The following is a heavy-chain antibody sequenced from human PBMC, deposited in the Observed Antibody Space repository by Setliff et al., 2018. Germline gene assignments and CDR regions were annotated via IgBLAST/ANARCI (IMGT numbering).Heavy chain of an antibody. V-gene: IGHV1-2*06. D-gene: IGHD3-22*01. CDR2: INPNSGGT. J-gene: IGHJ5*02. Sequence: GASVKVSCKASGYTFTSYDINWMRQAPGQGLEWMGRINPNSGGTNYAQKFQGRVTMTRDTSISTAYMELSRLRSDDTAVYYCARSYYYDSSAANWFDPWGQGTLVTVSS. CDR3: ARSYYYDSSAANWFDP. CDR1: GYTFTSYD.